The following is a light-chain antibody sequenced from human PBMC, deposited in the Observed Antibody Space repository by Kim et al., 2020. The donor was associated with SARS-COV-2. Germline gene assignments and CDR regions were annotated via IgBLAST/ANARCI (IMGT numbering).Light chain of an antibody. V-gene: IGLV3-1*01. J-gene: IGLJ2*01. CDR2: QDI. CDR1: QLGDKY. CDR3: QAWDGRVV. Sequence: SYELTQPTSVSVSPGQTASITCSGDQLGDKYVCWYQQKPGQSPVLVIYQDIKRPSGIPERFSGSNSGNTATLTISGTQAMDEADYYCQAWDGRVVFGGGTQLTVL.